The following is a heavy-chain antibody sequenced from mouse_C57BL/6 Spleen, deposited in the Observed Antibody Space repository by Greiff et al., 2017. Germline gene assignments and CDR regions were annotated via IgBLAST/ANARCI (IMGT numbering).Heavy chain of an antibody. Sequence: VKLMESGPELVKPGASVKISCKASGYAFSSSWMNWVKQRPGKGLEWIGRIYPGDGDTNYNGKFKGKATLTADKSSSTAYMQLSSLTSEDSAVYFCASGGTTVVATRDYWGQGTTLTVSS. CDR1: GYAFSSSW. J-gene: IGHJ2*01. V-gene: IGHV1-82*01. CDR2: IYPGDGDT. CDR3: ASGGTTVVATRDY. D-gene: IGHD1-1*01.